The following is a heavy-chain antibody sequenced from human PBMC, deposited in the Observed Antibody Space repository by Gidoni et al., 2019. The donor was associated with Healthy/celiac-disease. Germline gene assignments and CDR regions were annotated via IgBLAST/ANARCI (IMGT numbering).Heavy chain of an antibody. D-gene: IGHD3-22*01. Sequence: QVHLVQSGAEVKKPGSSVKVSCKASGGTFRSYAISWVRQAPGQGLEWMGGIIPIFGKANYAQKFQGRGTITADESTSTAYMELSSLRSEDTAVYYCARAESGVVVAHDAFDIWGQGTMVTVSS. CDR1: GGTFRSYA. CDR3: ARAESGVVVAHDAFDI. CDR2: IIPIFGKA. V-gene: IGHV1-69*01. J-gene: IGHJ3*02.